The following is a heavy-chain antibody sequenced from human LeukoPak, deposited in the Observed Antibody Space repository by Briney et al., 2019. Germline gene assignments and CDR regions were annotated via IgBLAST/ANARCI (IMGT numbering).Heavy chain of an antibody. CDR1: GGSISSGDYY. Sequence: PSQTLSLTCTVSGGSISSGDYYWSWIRQPPGKGLEWIGYIYYSGSTYYNPSLKSRVTIPVDTSKNQFSLKLSSVTAADTAVYYCAREGSGYHTYYFDYWGQGTLVTVSS. CDR3: AREGSGYHTYYFDY. D-gene: IGHD3-22*01. J-gene: IGHJ4*02. CDR2: IYYSGST. V-gene: IGHV4-30-4*01.